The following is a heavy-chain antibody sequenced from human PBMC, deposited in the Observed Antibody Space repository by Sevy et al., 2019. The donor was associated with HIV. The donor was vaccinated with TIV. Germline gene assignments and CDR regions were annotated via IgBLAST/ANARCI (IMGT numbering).Heavy chain of an antibody. CDR1: GFTFSSYP. CDR2: ISYDGSNK. J-gene: IGHJ5*02. Sequence: GGSLRLSCAASGFTFSSYPMHWVRQAPGKGLEWVAVISYDGSNKYYADSVKGRLTISRDNSKNTLYVQMNSLRAEDTAVFYCVKSYRKREESNWFDPWGQGTLVTVSS. CDR3: VKSYRKREESNWFDP. V-gene: IGHV3-30*04. D-gene: IGHD3-10*01.